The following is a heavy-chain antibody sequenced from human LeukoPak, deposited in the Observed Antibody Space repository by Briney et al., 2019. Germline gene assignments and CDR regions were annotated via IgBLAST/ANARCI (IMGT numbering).Heavy chain of an antibody. D-gene: IGHD5-18*01. Sequence: PGGSLRLSCAASGFXFSNYWIHWVRQAPGKGLVWVSRINSDGSSTTYADSVKGRFTISRDNGQNTLYLQMNSLRAEDTAVYYCAREGRGYSYAFEYWGQGTLVTVSS. J-gene: IGHJ4*02. CDR1: GFXFSNYW. CDR3: AREGRGYSYAFEY. V-gene: IGHV3-74*01. CDR2: INSDGSST.